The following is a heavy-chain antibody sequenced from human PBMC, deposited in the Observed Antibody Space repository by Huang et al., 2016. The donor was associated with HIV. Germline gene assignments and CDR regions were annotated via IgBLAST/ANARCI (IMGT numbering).Heavy chain of an antibody. CDR2: INPRGGSP. J-gene: IGHJ4*02. CDR1: GYSFITYY. Sequence: QVQLVQSGAEVKKPGASVTVSCQGSGYSFITYYIHWVRQAPGQGLECMAIINPRGGSPFYAPKFQGRGVMPYDTSTSTVYMELSNVRSEDTAVYYCARAPRCFYCGDDCYSGAFDYWGQGTLVTVSS. CDR3: ARAPRCFYCGDDCYSGAFDY. D-gene: IGHD2-21*02. V-gene: IGHV1-46*01.